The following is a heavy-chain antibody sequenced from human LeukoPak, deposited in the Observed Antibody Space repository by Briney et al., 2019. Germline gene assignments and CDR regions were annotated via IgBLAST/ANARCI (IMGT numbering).Heavy chain of an antibody. V-gene: IGHV3-74*01. CDR1: GFTFSSYW. Sequence: LPGGSLRLSCAASGFTFSSYWMHWVRQAPGKGLVWVSRINSDGGTTTYADSVKGRFTISRDNAKNTLYLQMNSLRAEDTAVYYCARDYDSSGYSDAFDIWGQGTMVTVSS. D-gene: IGHD3-22*01. CDR3: ARDYDSSGYSDAFDI. CDR2: INSDGGTT. J-gene: IGHJ3*02.